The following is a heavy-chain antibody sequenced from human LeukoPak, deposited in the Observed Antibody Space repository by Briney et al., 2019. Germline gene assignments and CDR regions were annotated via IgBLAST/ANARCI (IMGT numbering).Heavy chain of an antibody. CDR1: GGSMSSGGDY. CDR2: MYSTTGST. D-gene: IGHD1-26*01. CDR3: ARDNIVGAPFDY. V-gene: IGHV4-39*07. Sequence: SETLSLTCSVSGGSMSSGGDYWGWIRQSPGKGLDWVGSMYSTTGSTYYNPSLKSRVTISVDTSKNQFSLKLSSVTAADTAVYYCARDNIVGAPFDYWGQGTLVTVSS. J-gene: IGHJ4*02.